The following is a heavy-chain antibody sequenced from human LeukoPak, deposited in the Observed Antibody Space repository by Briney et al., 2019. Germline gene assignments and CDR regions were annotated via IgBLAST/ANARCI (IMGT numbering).Heavy chain of an antibody. CDR3: ARDRRGWTTENFDY. Sequence: ASVKVSCKASGYTFTTYYMHWVRQAPGQGLEWMGIINPSGGSTSYAQKFQGRVTMTRDMSTSTVYMELSSLKDTAVYYCARDRRGWTTENFDYWGQGTLVTVSS. V-gene: IGHV1-46*01. CDR1: GYTFTTYY. J-gene: IGHJ4*02. CDR2: INPSGGST. D-gene: IGHD3/OR15-3a*01.